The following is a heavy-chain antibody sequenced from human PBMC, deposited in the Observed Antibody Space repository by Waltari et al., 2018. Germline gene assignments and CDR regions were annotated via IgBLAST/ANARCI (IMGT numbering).Heavy chain of an antibody. CDR3: ARRRYDFWSGPPIVGAFDI. Sequence: QLQLQESGPGLVKPSETLSLTCTVSGGSISSSSYYWGWIRQPPGKGLEWIGSIYYSGSTYYNPSLKSRVTISVDTSKNQFSLKLSSVTAADTAVYYCARRRYDFWSGPPIVGAFDIWGQGTMVTVSS. CDR2: IYYSGST. D-gene: IGHD3-3*01. J-gene: IGHJ3*02. V-gene: IGHV4-39*01. CDR1: GGSISSSSYY.